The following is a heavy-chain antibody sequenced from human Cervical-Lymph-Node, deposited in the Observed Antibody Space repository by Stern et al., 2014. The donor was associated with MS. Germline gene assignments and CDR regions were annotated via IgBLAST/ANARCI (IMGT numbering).Heavy chain of an antibody. D-gene: IGHD3-16*01. CDR2: ISYIGST. CDR1: GASISTVGYY. J-gene: IGHJ4*02. CDR3: ARSDRLWGSFDY. V-gene: IGHV4-31*03. Sequence: MQLVESGPGLVKPSQTLSLTCTVSGASISTVGYYWSWIRQHPGKGLEWIAYISYIGSTYYNPSVKSRFSISADTSKNQFSLNLTSVTAADTALYYCARSDRLWGSFDYWGQGTLVAVSS.